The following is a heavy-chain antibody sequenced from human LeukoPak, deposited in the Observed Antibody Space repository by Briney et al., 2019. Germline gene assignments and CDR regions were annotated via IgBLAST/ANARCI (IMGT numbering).Heavy chain of an antibody. CDR3: AKDVYYYDFWSGYSLDY. CDR1: GFTFSSYG. Sequence: AGGSLRLSCAASGFTFSSYGMHWVRQAPGKGLEWVAFIRYDGSNKYYADSVKGRFTISRDNSKNTLYLQMNSLRAEDTAVYYCAKDVYYYDFWSGYSLDYWGQGTLVTVSS. CDR2: IRYDGSNK. V-gene: IGHV3-30*02. J-gene: IGHJ4*02. D-gene: IGHD3-3*01.